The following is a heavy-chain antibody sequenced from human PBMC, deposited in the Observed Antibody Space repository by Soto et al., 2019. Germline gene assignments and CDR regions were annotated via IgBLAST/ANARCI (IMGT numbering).Heavy chain of an antibody. CDR2: LIAMLGTP. J-gene: IGHJ4*02. CDR1: GGTFGSHG. V-gene: IGHV1-69*13. Sequence: ASVKVSCKASGGTFGSHGIAWVRQAPGQGLEWMGGLIAMLGTPTYARKVQGRATITADESLTSSYLELRSLRSEDTAVYFCARGAMANFDYWGQGTVVTFSS. D-gene: IGHD5-18*01. CDR3: ARGAMANFDY.